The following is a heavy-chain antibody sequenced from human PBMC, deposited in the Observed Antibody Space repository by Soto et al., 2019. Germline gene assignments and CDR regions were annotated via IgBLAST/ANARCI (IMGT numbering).Heavy chain of an antibody. CDR3: ARPGGWYGSPPYYFDY. D-gene: IGHD6-19*01. J-gene: IGHJ4*02. CDR1: GYSFTSYW. V-gene: IGHV5-51*01. Sequence: PGESLKISCKGSGYSFTSYWIGWVRQMSGKGLKWMGIIYPGDSDTRYSPSFQGQVTISADKSISTAYLQWSSLKASDTAMYYCARPGGWYGSPPYYFDYWGQGTLVTVSS. CDR2: IYPGDSDT.